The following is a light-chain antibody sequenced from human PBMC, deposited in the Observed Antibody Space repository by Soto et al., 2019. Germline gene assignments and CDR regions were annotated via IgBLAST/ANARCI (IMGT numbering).Light chain of an antibody. Sequence: QSVLTQPPTVSGAPGQRVTISCTGSNSNLGAGFDVHWYQQLPGTAPKLLIYGNNIRPSGVPDRFSGSRSAISASLAITGLQAADEAEYYCQSYDSDVTGYVFGTGTRSPS. CDR2: GNN. CDR3: QSYDSDVTGYV. V-gene: IGLV1-40*01. J-gene: IGLJ1*01. CDR1: NSNLGAGFD.